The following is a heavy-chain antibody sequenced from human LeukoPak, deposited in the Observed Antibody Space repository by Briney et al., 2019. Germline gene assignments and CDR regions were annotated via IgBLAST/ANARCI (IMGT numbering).Heavy chain of an antibody. CDR3: ARGRHDITMIVVVMTSVSYYLDV. J-gene: IGHJ6*03. CDR2: INPSGST. D-gene: IGHD3-22*01. V-gene: IGHV4-34*01. CDR1: GGSFSGYH. Sequence: SETPSLTCAVYGGSFSGYHWTWIRQSPGKGLEWIGDINPSGSTYYDPSLKSRLTISVDTSKNQFSLKLRSVTAADTAVYYCARGRHDITMIVVVMTSVSYYLDVWGKGTTVTVS.